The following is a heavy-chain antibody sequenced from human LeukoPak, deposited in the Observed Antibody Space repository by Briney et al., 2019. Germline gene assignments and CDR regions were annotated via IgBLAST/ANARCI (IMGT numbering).Heavy chain of an antibody. CDR2: IGTAGNT. CDR1: GFTFSSHD. J-gene: IGHJ4*02. CDR3: ARSKSYSSGWIDFDC. V-gene: IGHV3-13*01. Sequence: PGGSLRLSCAASGFTFSSHDMHWVRQPTGKGLEWVSVIGTAGNTYYTDSVKGRFTISRENAKNSLYLQMDNLRAEDTAVYYCARSKSYSSGWIDFDCWGQGTLVTVSS. D-gene: IGHD6-19*01.